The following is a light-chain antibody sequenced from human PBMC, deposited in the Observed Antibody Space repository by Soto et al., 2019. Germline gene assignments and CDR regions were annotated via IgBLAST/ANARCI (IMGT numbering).Light chain of an antibody. J-gene: IGKJ2*01. CDR3: QQSYKTPHT. CDR1: ENIAKY. V-gene: IGKV1-39*01. CDR2: GAS. Sequence: DIQMTQSPSSLSASVGDRVTITCRASENIAKYLNWYQQKQGKAPKILIYGASSLQSGVPSRFSGSGSGTDFTLTISSLQPEDFAIYYCQQSYKTPHTFGQGTKLETK.